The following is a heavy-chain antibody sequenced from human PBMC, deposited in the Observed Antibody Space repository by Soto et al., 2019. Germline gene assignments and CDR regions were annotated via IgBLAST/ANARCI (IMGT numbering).Heavy chain of an antibody. V-gene: IGHV3-30*18. CDR2: ISYDGSNK. CDR1: GFTFSSYG. J-gene: IGHJ4*02. D-gene: IGHD6-19*01. Sequence: GGSLRLSCAASGFTFSSYGMHWVRQAPGKGLEWVAVISYDGSNKYYADSVKGRFTISRDNSKNTLYLQMNSLRAEDTAVYYCAKELGYSSGTHTAGYFDYWGQGTLVTVSS. CDR3: AKELGYSSGTHTAGYFDY.